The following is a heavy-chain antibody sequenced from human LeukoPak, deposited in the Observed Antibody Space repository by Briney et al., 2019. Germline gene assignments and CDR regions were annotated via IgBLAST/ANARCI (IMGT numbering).Heavy chain of an antibody. CDR1: GFTFSSYW. CDR2: IKQDGSEK. CDR3: AREKSRITIFGVVINNWFDP. D-gene: IGHD3-3*01. Sequence: GGSLRLSCAASGFTFSSYWMSWVRQAPGKGLEWVANIKQDGSEKYYVDSVKGRFTIFRDNAKNSLYLQMNSLRAEDTAVYYCAREKSRITIFGVVINNWFDPWGQGTLVTVSS. V-gene: IGHV3-7*01. J-gene: IGHJ5*02.